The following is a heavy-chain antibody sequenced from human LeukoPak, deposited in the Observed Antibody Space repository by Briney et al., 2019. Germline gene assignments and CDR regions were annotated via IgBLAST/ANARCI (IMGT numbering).Heavy chain of an antibody. CDR3: AREFRDGTHEGWFDP. Sequence: ASVKVSCKASGYTFTSYDINWVRQATGQGLEWMGWMNPNSGNTGYAQKFQGRVTITADESTSTAYMELSSLRSEDTAVYYCAREFRDGTHEGWFDPWGQGTLVTVSS. V-gene: IGHV1-8*01. J-gene: IGHJ5*02. D-gene: IGHD1-7*01. CDR1: GYTFTSYD. CDR2: MNPNSGNT.